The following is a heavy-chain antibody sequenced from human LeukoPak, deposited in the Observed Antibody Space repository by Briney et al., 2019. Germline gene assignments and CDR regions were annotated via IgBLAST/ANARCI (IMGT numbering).Heavy chain of an antibody. V-gene: IGHV3-30*18. CDR1: GFTFSSYS. J-gene: IGHJ3*01. D-gene: IGHD2-21*02. CDR2: ISYDGSNK. CDR3: AKAMTR. Sequence: GGSLRLSCAASGFTFSSYSMNWVRQAPGKGLEWVAVISYDGSNKYYADSVKGRFTISRDNSKNTLYLQMNSLRAEDTAVYYCAKAMTRWGQGTMVTVSS.